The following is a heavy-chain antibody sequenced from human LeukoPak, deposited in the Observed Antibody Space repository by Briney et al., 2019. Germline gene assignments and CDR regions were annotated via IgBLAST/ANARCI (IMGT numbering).Heavy chain of an antibody. V-gene: IGHV1-18*01. Sequence: GTSVKVSCKASGYTFTSYGIGWVQQAPGQGLEWMGWISAYNGNTNYAQKLQGRVTMTTDTSTSTAYMELRSLRSDDTAVYYCARERAMATMEFVYWGQGTLVTVSS. J-gene: IGHJ4*02. CDR1: GYTFTSYG. CDR2: ISAYNGNT. CDR3: ARERAMATMEFVY. D-gene: IGHD5-24*01.